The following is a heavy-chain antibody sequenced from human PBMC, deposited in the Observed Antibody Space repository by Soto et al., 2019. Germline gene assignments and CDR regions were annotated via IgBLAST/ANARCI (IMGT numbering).Heavy chain of an antibody. D-gene: IGHD6-19*01. CDR3: ATSTSAWYDY. CDR1: GYTFTNYA. J-gene: IGHJ4*02. CDR2: INVGNGNT. Sequence: QVQLVQSGAAVKTPGASVKVSCKASGYTFTNYAIHWVRQAPGQSLEWMGWINVGNGNTKYSQKYQGRVTITRDTSASTAYIAYMELSSLRSVDTAVYYCATSTSAWYDYWGQRTLVNVS. V-gene: IGHV1-3*01.